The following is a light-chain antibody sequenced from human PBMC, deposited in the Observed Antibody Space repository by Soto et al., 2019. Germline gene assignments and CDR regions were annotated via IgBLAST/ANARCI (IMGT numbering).Light chain of an antibody. CDR2: AAS. V-gene: IGKV1-16*02. CDR1: EDIITY. Sequence: DIQMTQSPSSLSASVGDRVTITCRASEDIITYLAWFQQKPGKAPKSLIYAASSLQSGVPSKFSGSGAGTDFTLTMSSLQLEGLATSSCQHYKSYPFTVGPGTKLGIK. J-gene: IGKJ3*01. CDR3: QHYKSYPFT.